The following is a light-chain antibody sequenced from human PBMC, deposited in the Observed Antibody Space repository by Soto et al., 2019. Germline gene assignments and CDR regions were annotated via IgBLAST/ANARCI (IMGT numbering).Light chain of an antibody. J-gene: IGKJ2*01. CDR3: QQSYSLRRYT. V-gene: IGKV1-39*01. CDR1: QSISSY. CDR2: AAS. Sequence: DIQMTQSPSSLSASVGDRVTITCRASQSISSYLNWYQQKPGKAPKLLIYAASSLQSGVPSRFSGSGSGTDFTLTISSLQPEDFATYYCQQSYSLRRYTFGQGTKLDIK.